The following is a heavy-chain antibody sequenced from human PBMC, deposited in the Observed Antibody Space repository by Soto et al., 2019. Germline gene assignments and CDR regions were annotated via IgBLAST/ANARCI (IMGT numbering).Heavy chain of an antibody. D-gene: IGHD1-20*01. J-gene: IGHJ5*02. Sequence: PSETLSLTFTVSNDSISSYYWGWIRQPPGEGLEWIGYIYYSGTTTYNPALKSRVTISMDTSKNQLSLKLTSMTAEDTAVYYCARDMHAGLTHYFDPWGQGTLVTVSS. V-gene: IGHV4-59*01. CDR1: NDSISSYY. CDR2: IYYSGTT. CDR3: ARDMHAGLTHYFDP.